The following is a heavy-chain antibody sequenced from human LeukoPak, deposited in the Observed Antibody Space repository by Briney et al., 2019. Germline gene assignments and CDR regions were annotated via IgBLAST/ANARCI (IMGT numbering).Heavy chain of an antibody. Sequence: PGGSLRLSCAASGFTFSSYGMHWVRQAPGKGLEWVAIISHNGGVTDHTDSVKGRFSVSRDNSDYFLYLQMDNLRLDDTAVYYCARDEGHRTNWGLFDFWGQGSLVTVS. CDR3: ARDEGHRTNWGLFDF. CDR2: ISHNGGVT. V-gene: IGHV3-30*03. J-gene: IGHJ4*02. CDR1: GFTFSSYG. D-gene: IGHD7-27*01.